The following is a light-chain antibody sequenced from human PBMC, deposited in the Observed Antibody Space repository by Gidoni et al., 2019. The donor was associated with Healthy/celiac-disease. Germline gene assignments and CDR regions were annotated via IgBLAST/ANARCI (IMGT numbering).Light chain of an antibody. CDR2: DVS. J-gene: IGLJ2*01. CDR3: GSYTSSSTSVV. V-gene: IGLV2-14*01. CDR1: SSDVGGYNY. Sequence: QSALTQPASVSGSPGQSITLSCTGTSSDVGGYNYVSWYQQHPGKAPKLMIYDVSNRPSGVSNRFSGSKSGNTASLTISGLQAEDEADYYCGSYTSSSTSVVFGGGTKLTVL.